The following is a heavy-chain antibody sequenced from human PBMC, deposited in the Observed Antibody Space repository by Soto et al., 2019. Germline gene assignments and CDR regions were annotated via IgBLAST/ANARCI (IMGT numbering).Heavy chain of an antibody. Sequence: AGGPLRLPCTASGFGCGGYAMSWFRRATGRGLEWVGFIRSKAYSRTTEYAASVKGRFTISRDDSKSIAYLQMDSLKTEDTAVYYCARVAAHVETSRVYLDYWGQGNMVTFS. CDR2: IRSKAYSRTT. D-gene: IGHD5-18*01. V-gene: IGHV3-49*03. CDR3: ARVAAHVETSRVYLDY. J-gene: IGHJ4*02. CDR1: GFGCGGYA.